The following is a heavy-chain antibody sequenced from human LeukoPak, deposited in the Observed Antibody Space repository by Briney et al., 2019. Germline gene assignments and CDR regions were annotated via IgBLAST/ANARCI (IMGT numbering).Heavy chain of an antibody. D-gene: IGHD6-13*01. J-gene: IGHJ4*02. Sequence: GGSLRLSCAASGFTFDDYGMNWVRQAPGKGLEWVSYISSSSSTIYYADSVKGRFTISRDNAKNSLYLQMNSLRAEDMALYYCAKLTGPDSSSWYYFDYWGQGTLVTVSS. CDR1: GFTFDDYG. V-gene: IGHV3-48*04. CDR2: ISSSSSTI. CDR3: AKLTGPDSSSWYYFDY.